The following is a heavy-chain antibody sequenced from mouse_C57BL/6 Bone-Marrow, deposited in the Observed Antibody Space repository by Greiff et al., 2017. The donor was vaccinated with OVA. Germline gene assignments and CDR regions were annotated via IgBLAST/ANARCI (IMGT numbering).Heavy chain of an antibody. V-gene: IGHV1-9*01. CDR1: GYTFTGYW. CDR3: ARQFYDGYLWFAY. J-gene: IGHJ3*01. CDR2: LLPGSGST. D-gene: IGHD2-3*01. Sequence: QVQLQQSGAELMKPGASVKLSCKATGYTFTGYWIAWVKQRPGHGIEWIGELLPGSGSTNYNEKFKGKATFTADPSSNTAYMQLSSLTTEDSAIYYCARQFYDGYLWFAYWGQGTLVTVSA.